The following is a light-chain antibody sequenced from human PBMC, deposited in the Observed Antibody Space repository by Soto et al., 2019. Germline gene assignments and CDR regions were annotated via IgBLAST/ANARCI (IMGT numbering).Light chain of an antibody. V-gene: IGKV1-5*01. Sequence: DIQMTQSPSTLSASVGDRVTITCLASQSISSWVAWHQQTPGEPPKVLIYDASRLKSGVPSRFSGSGSGTEITLSISGLQPEDFATYYCQQLDSYPRTFGQGTKVDIK. CDR1: QSISSW. CDR2: DAS. CDR3: QQLDSYPRT. J-gene: IGKJ1*01.